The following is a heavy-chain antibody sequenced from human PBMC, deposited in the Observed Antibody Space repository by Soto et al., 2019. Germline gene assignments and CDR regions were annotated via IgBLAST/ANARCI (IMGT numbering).Heavy chain of an antibody. CDR1: GYTFTSYH. V-gene: IGHV1-18*01. CDR3: ARDTPPTDY. Sequence: QVQLVQSGAEVKKPGASVKVSCKTSGYTFTSYHISWVRQAPGQGLEWLGWISAYNTNTNYAQKFQGRVTMATDTLARTAYMELRSLRSDDTAVYYCARDTPPTDYWGQGTLVTVSS. J-gene: IGHJ4*02. CDR2: ISAYNTNT.